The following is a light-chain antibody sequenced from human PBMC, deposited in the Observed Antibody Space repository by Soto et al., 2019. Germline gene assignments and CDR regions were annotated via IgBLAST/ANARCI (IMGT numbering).Light chain of an antibody. V-gene: IGKV3-20*01. CDR1: ETVAGSY. Sequence: EIVLTQSPGTLSLSPGERATLSCRASETVAGSYLAWYQQKPGQAPRLLIHGASTRATGIADRFSGSGSGTDFTLTISRLEHEDFDVYYCQLYGTSHKTLGHGTKV. CDR3: QLYGTSHKT. J-gene: IGKJ1*01. CDR2: GAS.